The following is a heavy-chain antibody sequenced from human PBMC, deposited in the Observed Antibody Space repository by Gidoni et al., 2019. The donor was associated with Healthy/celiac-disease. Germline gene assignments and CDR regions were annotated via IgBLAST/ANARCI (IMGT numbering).Heavy chain of an antibody. CDR1: VCSISSGGYY. J-gene: IGHJ4*02. CDR3: ARDSTGESYFDY. CDR2: IYYSGST. D-gene: IGHD2-2*01. V-gene: IGHV4-31*03. Sequence: QVQLQESGPGLVKPSQTLSLTCTVSVCSISSGGYYWSWIRQHPGKGLEWIGYIYYSGSTDYNPSLKSRVTISVDTYKNQFSLKLSSVTAADTAVYYCARDSTGESYFDYWGQGTLVTVSS.